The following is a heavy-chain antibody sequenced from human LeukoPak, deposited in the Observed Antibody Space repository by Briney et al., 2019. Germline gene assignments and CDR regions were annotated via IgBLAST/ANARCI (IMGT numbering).Heavy chain of an antibody. J-gene: IGHJ5*02. CDR3: AKDRVSPGFNWFDP. Sequence: PGGSLRLSCAASGFTFSSYAMSWVRQAPGKGLEWVSAISGSGGSTYYADSVKGRFTISRDNSKSTVYLQMNSLRIEDTAVYYCAKDRVSPGFNWFDPWGQGTLVTVSS. D-gene: IGHD2/OR15-2a*01. CDR2: ISGSGGST. CDR1: GFTFSSYA. V-gene: IGHV3-23*01.